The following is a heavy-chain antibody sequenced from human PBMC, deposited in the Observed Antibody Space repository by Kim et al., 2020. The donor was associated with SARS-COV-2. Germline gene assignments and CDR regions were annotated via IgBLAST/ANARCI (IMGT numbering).Heavy chain of an antibody. CDR1: GYTFTSYD. V-gene: IGHV1-8*01. CDR3: ARGGVGGSYWGEYYYYYGMDV. J-gene: IGHJ6*02. D-gene: IGHD1-26*01. Sequence: ASVKVSCKASGYTFTSYDINWVRQATGQGLEWMGWMNPNSGNTGYAQKFQGRVTMTRNTSISTAYMELSSLRSEDTAVYYCARGGVGGSYWGEYYYYYGMDVWGQGTTVTVSS. CDR2: MNPNSGNT.